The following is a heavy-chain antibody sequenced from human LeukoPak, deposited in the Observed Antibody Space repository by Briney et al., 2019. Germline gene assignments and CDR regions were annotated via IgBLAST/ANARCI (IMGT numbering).Heavy chain of an antibody. V-gene: IGHV1-2*02. Sequence: ASVKVSCKASGYTFTGYYMHWGRQAPGQGLEWMGWINPNSGGTNYAQKFQGRVTMTRDTSISTAYMELSRLRSDDTAVYYCARVPSPTAMGFFFDYWGQGTLVTVSS. J-gene: IGHJ4*02. CDR1: GYTFTGYY. D-gene: IGHD5-18*01. CDR3: ARVPSPTAMGFFFDY. CDR2: INPNSGGT.